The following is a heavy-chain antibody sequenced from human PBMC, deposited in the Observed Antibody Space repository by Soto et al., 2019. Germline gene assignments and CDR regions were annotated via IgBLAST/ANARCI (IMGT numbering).Heavy chain of an antibody. CDR3: ARDPTYSSRWYPGYYYYYGMGV. V-gene: IGHV6-1*01. J-gene: IGHJ6*02. CDR1: APVFNSNSSC. CDR2: TYYRSKWYN. Sequence: TFSRTRATPAPVFNSNSSCYHCIRQSPARGLESLARTYYRSKWYNDYAVSVKSRITINPEPSKNQFSLPLNSVTPEDTPVYYCARDPTYSSRWYPGYYYYYGMGVWGRRTTGTVSS. D-gene: IGHD6-13*01.